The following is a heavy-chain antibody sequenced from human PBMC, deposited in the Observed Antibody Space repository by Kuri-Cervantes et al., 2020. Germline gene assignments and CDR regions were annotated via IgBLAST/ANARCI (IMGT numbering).Heavy chain of an antibody. J-gene: IGHJ4*02. V-gene: IGHV4-39*07. CDR2: IYYSGST. CDR1: GGSIRSSSYY. Sequence: SVTLSITCTVSGGSIRSSSYYWGWIRQPPGKGLEWIGSIYYSGSTYYNPSLKSRVTISVDTSKNQFSLKLSSVTAADTAVYYCARAPPGGYYDNSGYYHFDYWGQGTLVTVSS. CDR3: ARAPPGGYYDNSGYYHFDY. D-gene: IGHD3-22*01.